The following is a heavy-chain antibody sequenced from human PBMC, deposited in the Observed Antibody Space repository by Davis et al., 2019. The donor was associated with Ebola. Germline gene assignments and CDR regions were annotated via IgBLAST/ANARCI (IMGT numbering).Heavy chain of an antibody. CDR1: GYSFTNYW. D-gene: IGHD4-17*01. J-gene: IGHJ5*02. CDR3: ARRFPGYGDALDS. V-gene: IGHV5-51*01. CDR2: IYPGDSET. Sequence: GESLKISCEGSGYSFTNYWIGWVRQVPGKGLEWMGMIYPGDSETTYSPSFEGQVTISADKSISPAYLQWSSLKASDTGRYYCARRFPGYGDALDSWGQGTLVTVSS.